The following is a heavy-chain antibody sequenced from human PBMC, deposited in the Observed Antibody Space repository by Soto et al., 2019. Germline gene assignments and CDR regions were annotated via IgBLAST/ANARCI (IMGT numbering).Heavy chain of an antibody. D-gene: IGHD4-17*01. CDR1: GYAFNKYP. CDR2: INAANGDT. V-gene: IGHV1-3*01. J-gene: IGHJ5*02. CDR3: ARCNKYGDHRGWYSS. Sequence: ASVKGSCKASGYAFNKYPVHCVRQAPGEGLKWMGWINAANGDTGYSQNFQSRVTLTRGTSASTAYMELSSLRSEDTADYYCARCNKYGDHRGWYSSWGRGT.